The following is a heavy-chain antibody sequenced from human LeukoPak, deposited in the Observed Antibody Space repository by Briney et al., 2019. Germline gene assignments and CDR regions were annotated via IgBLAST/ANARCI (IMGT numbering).Heavy chain of an antibody. CDR2: INPYNGDT. J-gene: IGHJ4*02. CDR3: ARGSSSDWPLEY. D-gene: IGHD6-19*01. V-gene: IGHV1-3*01. CDR1: DYTFINYA. Sequence: ASVKVSCKASDYTFINYAIHWVRQAPGQRLEWMGWINPYNGDTEYSQKLQGRVTITKDTSATTAYMDLSTLKSEDTAVYYCARGSSSDWPLEYWGRGILVTVSS.